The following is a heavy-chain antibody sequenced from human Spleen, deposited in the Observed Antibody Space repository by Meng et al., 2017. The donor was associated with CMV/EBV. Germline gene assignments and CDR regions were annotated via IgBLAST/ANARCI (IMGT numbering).Heavy chain of an antibody. CDR2: INPNSGGT. Sequence: ASVKVSCKASGYTFTGYYMHWVRQAPGQGLEWMGWINPNSGGTNYAQKFQGRVTMTRDTSISTVYMELSRLRSDDTAVYYCARDGVAHDAFDIWGQGTMVTVSS. CDR1: GYTFTGYY. J-gene: IGHJ3*02. CDR3: ARDGVAHDAFDI. V-gene: IGHV1-2*02. D-gene: IGHD3-3*01.